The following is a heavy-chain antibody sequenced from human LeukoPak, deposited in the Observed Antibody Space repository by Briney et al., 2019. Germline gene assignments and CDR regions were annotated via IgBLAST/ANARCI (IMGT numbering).Heavy chain of an antibody. CDR3: ARDWKYSSSSRYFQH. D-gene: IGHD6-13*01. J-gene: IGHJ1*01. CDR1: GGSISSSSYY. Sequence: PSETLSLTCTVSGGSISSSSYYWGWIRQPPGKGLEWIVSIYYSGSTYYNPSLKSRVTISVDTSKNQFSLKLSSVTAADTAVYYCARDWKYSSSSRYFQHWGQGTLVTVSS. V-gene: IGHV4-39*07. CDR2: IYYSGST.